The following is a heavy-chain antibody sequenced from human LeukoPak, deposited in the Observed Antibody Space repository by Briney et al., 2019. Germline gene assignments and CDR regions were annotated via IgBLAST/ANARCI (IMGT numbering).Heavy chain of an antibody. J-gene: IGHJ4*02. CDR1: GFTFSDYG. CDR2: IWYDGTNK. V-gene: IGHV3-33*06. D-gene: IGHD3-22*01. CDR3: AKDSSGYYSPYYFDY. Sequence: GRSLRLSCAASGFTFSDYGMHWVRQAPGKGLEWVAVIWYDGTNKKYADSVKGRFTISRDNSKNTLYLQMNSLRAEDTAVYYCAKDSSGYYSPYYFDYWGQGTLVTVSS.